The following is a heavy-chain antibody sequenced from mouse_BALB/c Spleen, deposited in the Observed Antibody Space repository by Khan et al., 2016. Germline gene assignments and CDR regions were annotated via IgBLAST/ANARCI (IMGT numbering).Heavy chain of an antibody. D-gene: IGHD1-1*01. CDR1: GYTFTDYW. CDR2: INPSTGYT. Sequence: VQLQESGAELAKPGASVKMSCKASGYTFTDYWMHWVKQSPGQGLEWIGYINPSTGYTEYNQKFKDKATLTADKSSSTAYMQLSSLTSEDSAVYYCARWSYYYGSSYGWFAYWGQGTLVTVSA. J-gene: IGHJ3*01. CDR3: ARWSYYYGSSYGWFAY. V-gene: IGHV1-7*01.